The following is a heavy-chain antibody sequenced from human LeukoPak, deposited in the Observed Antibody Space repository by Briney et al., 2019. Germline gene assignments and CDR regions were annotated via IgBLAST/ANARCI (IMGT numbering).Heavy chain of an antibody. CDR2: IKGDGSSK. D-gene: IGHD3-22*01. CDR3: ATSHDSSGND. J-gene: IGHJ4*02. V-gene: IGHV3-7*03. Sequence: GGPLRLSCAASGFTFSNYWMSWVRQAPGKGLEWVANIKGDGSSKYYMDSVKGRFTISRDNAKSSLYLQMNTLRAEDTAVYYCATSHDSSGNDWGQGTLVTVSS. CDR1: GFTFSNYW.